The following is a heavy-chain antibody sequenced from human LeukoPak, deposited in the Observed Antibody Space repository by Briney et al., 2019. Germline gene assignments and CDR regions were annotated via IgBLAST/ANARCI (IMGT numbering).Heavy chain of an antibody. CDR2: INPNSGGT. CDR1: GYTFTGYF. CDR3: AREFNNNWPFDY. J-gene: IGHJ4*02. Sequence: ASVKVSCKASGYTFTGYFMHWVRQAPGQGLEWMGRINPNSGGTDYAQKFQGRVTMTRDTSINTAYMELSRLSSDDTAVYSCAREFNNNWPFDYWGQGTLVTVSS. V-gene: IGHV1-2*06. D-gene: IGHD1-1*01.